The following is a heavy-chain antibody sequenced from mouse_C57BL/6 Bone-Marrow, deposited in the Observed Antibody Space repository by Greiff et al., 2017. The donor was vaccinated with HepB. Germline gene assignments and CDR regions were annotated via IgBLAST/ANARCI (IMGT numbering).Heavy chain of an antibody. V-gene: IGHV5-9*01. CDR1: GFTFSSYT. CDR2: ISGGGGNT. CDR3: LSFAWFAY. J-gene: IGHJ3*01. Sequence: EVKLVESGGGLVKPGGSLKLSCAASGFTFSSYTMSWVRQTPEKRLEWVATISGGGGNTYYPDSVKGRFTISSDNAKNTLYLQMSSLRSEDTALYYCLSFAWFAYWGQGTLVTVSA.